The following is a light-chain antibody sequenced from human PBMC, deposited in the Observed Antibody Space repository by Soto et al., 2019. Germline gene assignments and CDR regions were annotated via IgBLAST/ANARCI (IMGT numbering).Light chain of an antibody. CDR1: QSISSY. J-gene: IGKJ1*01. CDR3: QQSYSTPRGP. V-gene: IGKV1-39*01. Sequence: DIQMTQSPSSLSASVGDRVTITCRASQSISSYLNWYQQKPGKAPKLLIYAASSLQSGVPSRFSGSGSGTDFTLTISSLQPEDFATYYCQQSYSTPRGPFGQGTKVEIK. CDR2: AAS.